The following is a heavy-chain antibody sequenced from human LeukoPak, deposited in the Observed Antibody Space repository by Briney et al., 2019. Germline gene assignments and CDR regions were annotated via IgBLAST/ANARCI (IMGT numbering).Heavy chain of an antibody. V-gene: IGHV1-18*01. CDR3: ARDATYPDYYYHYGMDV. CDR2: VSTYKDIT. Sequence: GASVKVSCKATGYTFASYGVSWVRQAPGQGLEWMGWVSTYKDITNYAEKFQDRVTMTTDTSTSTAYLELRSLRSDDTAVYYCARDATYPDYYYHYGMDVWGQGTTVTVSS. J-gene: IGHJ6*02. D-gene: IGHD1-26*01. CDR1: GYTFASYG.